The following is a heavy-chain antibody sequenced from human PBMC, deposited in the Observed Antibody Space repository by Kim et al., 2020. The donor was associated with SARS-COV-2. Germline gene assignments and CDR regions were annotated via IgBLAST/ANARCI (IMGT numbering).Heavy chain of an antibody. CDR2: INSDGSST. V-gene: IGHV3-74*01. CDR1: GFTFSSYW. D-gene: IGHD5-12*01. J-gene: IGHJ4*02. Sequence: GGSLRLSCAASGFTFSSYWMHWVRQAPGKGLVWVSRINSDGSSTSYADSVKGRFTISRDNAKNTLYLQMNSLRAEDTAVYYCASTGMATIDPSFDYWGQETLVTVSS. CDR3: ASTGMATIDPSFDY.